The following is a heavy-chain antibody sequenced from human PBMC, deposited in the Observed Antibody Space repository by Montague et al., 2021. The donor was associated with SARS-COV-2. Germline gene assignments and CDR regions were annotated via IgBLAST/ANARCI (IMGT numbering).Heavy chain of an antibody. V-gene: IGHV4-39*07. CDR2: IYYSGST. Sequence: SETLSITCTVSVGSISSNNCYWGWIRQPPGKALEWIGSIYYSGSTYYNPSLKSRVTMSVDTSENQFSLKLSSVTAADRAVYYCARDGFYYDRSGPSTFDYWGQGTLVTVSS. CDR1: VGSISSNNCY. J-gene: IGHJ4*02. D-gene: IGHD3-22*01. CDR3: ARDGFYYDRSGPSTFDY.